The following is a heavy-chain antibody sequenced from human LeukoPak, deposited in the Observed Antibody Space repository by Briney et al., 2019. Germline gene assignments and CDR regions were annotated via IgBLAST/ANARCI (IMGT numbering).Heavy chain of an antibody. D-gene: IGHD6-19*01. CDR2: IKSKTDGGTA. Sequence: PGGSLRLSCAASGFTFTTAWMTWVRQAPGKGLEWVGRIKSKTDGGTADYAAPVKGRFTISRDDSKDTLYLQMCSLKTEDTAVYYCTTTAHSGPAIYWGQGTLVTVSS. V-gene: IGHV3-15*01. J-gene: IGHJ4*02. CDR1: GFTFTTAW. CDR3: TTTAHSGPAIY.